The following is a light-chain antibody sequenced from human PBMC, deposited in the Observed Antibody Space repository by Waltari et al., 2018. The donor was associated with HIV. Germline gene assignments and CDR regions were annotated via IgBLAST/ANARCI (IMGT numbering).Light chain of an antibody. CDR3: ASNRLDYTLI. CDR1: STDSRFYQY. J-gene: IGLJ2*01. Sequence: QSALTQPASVSGFLGQSINISCTGISTDSRFYQYVSWYQQYPGKIPSLILFDINNPPSGVSDHFSGSRSGNSASLTFSGLQSGDEAHYYCASNRLDYTLIFGGGTKLTVL. V-gene: IGLV2-14*03. CDR2: DIN.